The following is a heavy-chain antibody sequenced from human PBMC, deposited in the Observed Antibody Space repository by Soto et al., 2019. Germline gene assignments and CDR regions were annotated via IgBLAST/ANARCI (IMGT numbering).Heavy chain of an antibody. CDR2: INYSGST. Sequence: KTSETLSLTLTVSGGSISSGDYYWSWIRQPPGKGLDWIGYINYSGSTYYNPSLKSRVTISVDTSKNQFSLKLSSVTAADTAVYYCARDRGYSSSWDYNYYGMDVWGQGTTVTVSS. J-gene: IGHJ6*02. CDR1: GGSISSGDYY. V-gene: IGHV4-30-4*01. CDR3: ARDRGYSSSWDYNYYGMDV. D-gene: IGHD6-6*01.